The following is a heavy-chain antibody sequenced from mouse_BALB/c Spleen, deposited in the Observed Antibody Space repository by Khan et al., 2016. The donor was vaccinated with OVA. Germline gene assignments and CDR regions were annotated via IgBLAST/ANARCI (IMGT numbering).Heavy chain of an antibody. CDR1: GFTFSSYA. CDR2: INSGGSS. Sequence: EVQLVESGGGLVKPGGSLKLSCAASGFTFSSYAVSWIRQTPEQRLEWVASINSGGSSYYPDRVMGRFTISRDDARNILYLQMSSLRSEDRTMYCCTRLVDYWGQGTSVTVSA. J-gene: IGHJ4*01. V-gene: IGHV5-6-5*01. CDR3: TRLVDY.